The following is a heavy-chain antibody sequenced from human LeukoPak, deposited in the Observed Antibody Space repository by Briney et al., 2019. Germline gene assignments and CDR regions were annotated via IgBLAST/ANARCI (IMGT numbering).Heavy chain of an antibody. CDR2: ISYDGSSK. CDR1: GFTFSSYG. J-gene: IGHJ4*02. V-gene: IGHV3-30*18. D-gene: IGHD6-19*01. Sequence: HPGRSLRLSCAASGFTFSSYGMHWVRQAPGKGLEWVAVISYDGSSKYYADSVMGRSTISRDNSKNTLYLQMNSLRAEDTAVYYCAKDVRIAVTWFDYWGQGTLVTVSS. CDR3: AKDVRIAVTWFDY.